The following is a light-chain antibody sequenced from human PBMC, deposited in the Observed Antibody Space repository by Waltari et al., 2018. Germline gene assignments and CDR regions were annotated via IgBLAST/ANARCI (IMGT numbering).Light chain of an antibody. Sequence: EIVLTQSPGTLSLSPGESATLSCRTSQSVTRALAWYQHKPGQDPRLLIDGASNRATGIPDRVSGSVSGTDFSLTISSLEPEDFAVYYCQHYLRLPVTFGQGTKVEVK. CDR3: QHYLRLPVT. CDR1: QSVTRA. J-gene: IGKJ1*01. CDR2: GAS. V-gene: IGKV3-20*01.